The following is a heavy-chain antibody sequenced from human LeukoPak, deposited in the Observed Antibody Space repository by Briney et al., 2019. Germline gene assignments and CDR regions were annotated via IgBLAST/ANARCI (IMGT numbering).Heavy chain of an antibody. CDR1: GFIFRSYG. V-gene: IGHV3-30*02. D-gene: IGHD2-15*01. CDR2: IRYDGSDK. Sequence: PGGSLRLSCAASGFIFRSYGMHWVRQAPGKGLQWVSFIRYDGSDKYYADSVKGRFTISRDNSMNTLYLQMNSLRPEDTAVYYCATCSGGSCNSGWFDPWGQGTLVTVSS. CDR3: ATCSGGSCNSGWFDP. J-gene: IGHJ5*02.